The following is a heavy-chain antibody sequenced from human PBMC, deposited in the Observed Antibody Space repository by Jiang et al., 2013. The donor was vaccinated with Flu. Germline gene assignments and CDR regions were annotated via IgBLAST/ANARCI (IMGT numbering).Heavy chain of an antibody. D-gene: IGHD6-19*01. CDR2: IYSSGST. J-gene: IGHJ4*02. Sequence: TVSGGSIRSYYWSWIRQPPGKTMEWIGEIYSSGSTNYNPSLKSRVTISVDTAKNQFSLRLNSVTATDTAVYFCARQGTAWSSPGDYWGLGTLVTVSS. V-gene: IGHV4-59*08. CDR3: ARQGTAWSSPGDY. CDR1: GGSIRSYY.